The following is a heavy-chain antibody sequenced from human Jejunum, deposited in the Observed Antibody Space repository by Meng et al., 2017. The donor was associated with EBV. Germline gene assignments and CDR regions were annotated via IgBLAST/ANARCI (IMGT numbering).Heavy chain of an antibody. Sequence: VQLVQSGSELKKPGASVKVSCKASGYTFSRYAMNWVRQAPGQGLEWMGWINTRTGNPAYAQGFTGRFVFSLDTSVSTAYLQISSLKAEDTAVYYCASDISTATFGYWGQGTLVTVFS. CDR3: ASDISTATFGY. CDR1: GYTFSRYA. J-gene: IGHJ4*02. V-gene: IGHV7-4-1*02. D-gene: IGHD2-21*02. CDR2: INTRTGNP.